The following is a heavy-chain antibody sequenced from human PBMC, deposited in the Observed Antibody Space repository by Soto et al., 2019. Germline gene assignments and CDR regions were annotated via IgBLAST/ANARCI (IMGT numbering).Heavy chain of an antibody. CDR2: IYYGGNT. CDR3: ATTIYSSGWSRDH. J-gene: IGHJ4*02. CDR1: GFSISSNHI. Sequence: SETLSLTCAVSGFSISSNHISCWSRLAPGRGLEWIGSIYYGGNTYYNPSLKSRVTISVDLSKNQFSLNLISVTVVDTAVYYCATTIYSSGWSRDHWGQGTLVTVS. D-gene: IGHD6-19*01. V-gene: IGHV4-38-2*01.